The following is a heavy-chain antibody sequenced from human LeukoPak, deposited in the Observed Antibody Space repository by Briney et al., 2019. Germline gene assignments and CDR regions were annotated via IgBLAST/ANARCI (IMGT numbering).Heavy chain of an antibody. CDR2: IKKDGSEK. CDR1: GFTFSSYW. J-gene: IGHJ4*02. V-gene: IGHV3-7*01. D-gene: IGHD2-21*02. Sequence: PGGSLRLSCAASGFTFSSYWMSWVRQAPGKGLEWVANIKKDGSEKYYVDSLKGRFTISRDNAKNSLYLEMNSLRAEDTAVYYCARDIVVVTAILDYWGQGTLVIVSS. CDR3: ARDIVVVTAILDY.